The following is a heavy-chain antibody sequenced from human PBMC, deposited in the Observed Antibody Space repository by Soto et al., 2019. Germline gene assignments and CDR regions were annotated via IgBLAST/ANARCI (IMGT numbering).Heavy chain of an antibody. V-gene: IGHV4-59*11. Sequence: SETLSLTCTVSGGSITSHYWSWIRQPPGKGLEWIGDIHYSGSTNYNPSLKSRVTISTDTSKNQFSLNLSSVIAADTAVYYCARDPISARPFFDDSGQGTLVTVSS. CDR3: ARDPISARPFFDD. D-gene: IGHD6-6*01. CDR2: IHYSGST. CDR1: GGSITSHY. J-gene: IGHJ4*02.